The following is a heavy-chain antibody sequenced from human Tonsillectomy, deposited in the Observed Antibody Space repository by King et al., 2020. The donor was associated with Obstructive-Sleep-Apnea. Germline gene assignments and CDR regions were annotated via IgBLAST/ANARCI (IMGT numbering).Heavy chain of an antibody. CDR3: ARHMAPIAVAGTGVSYY. CDR2: IDPSDSYT. V-gene: IGHV5-10-1*01. Sequence: QLVQSGAEVKKPGASLRISCKGSGYSFTSYWISWVRQMPGKGLEWMGRIDPSDSYTNYSPSFQGHVTISADKSISTAYLQWSSLKASDTAMYYCARHMAPIAVAGTGVSYYGGPGPLFTVSS. D-gene: IGHD6-19*01. J-gene: IGHJ4*02. CDR1: GYSFTSYW.